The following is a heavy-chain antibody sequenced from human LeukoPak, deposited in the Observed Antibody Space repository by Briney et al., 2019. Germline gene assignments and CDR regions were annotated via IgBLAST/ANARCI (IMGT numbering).Heavy chain of an antibody. V-gene: IGHV4-59*01. D-gene: IGHD2-15*01. CDR1: GGSISSYY. CDR2: IYYSGST. CDR3: ARGPTSSHPDY. Sequence: PSETLSLTCTVSGGSISSYYWSWIRQPPGKGLEWIGYIYYSGSTNYNPSLKSRVTISVDTSKNQFSLKLSSVTAADTAVYCCARGPTSSHPDYWGQGTLVTVSS. J-gene: IGHJ4*02.